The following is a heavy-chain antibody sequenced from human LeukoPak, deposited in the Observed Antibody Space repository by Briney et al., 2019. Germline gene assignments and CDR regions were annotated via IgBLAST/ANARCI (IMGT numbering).Heavy chain of an antibody. CDR1: GFTFSSYA. J-gene: IGHJ3*02. CDR2: ISGSGGST. V-gene: IGHV3-23*01. D-gene: IGHD2-15*01. CDR3: ARDEGYCSGGSCYSDAFDI. Sequence: PGGSLRLSCAASGFTFSSYAMSWVRQAPGKGLEGVSAISGSGGSTYYADSVKGRFTISRDNSKNSLYLQMNSLRDEDTAVYYCARDEGYCSGGSCYSDAFDIWGQGTMVTVSS.